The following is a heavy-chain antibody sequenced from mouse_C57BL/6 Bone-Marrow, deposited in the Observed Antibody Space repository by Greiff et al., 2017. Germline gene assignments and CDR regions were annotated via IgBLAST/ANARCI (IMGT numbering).Heavy chain of an antibody. D-gene: IGHD1-1*01. CDR1: GYTFTRYW. Sequence: QVQLQQPGAELVKPGASVKVSCKASGYTFTRYWMHWVKQRPGQGLEWIGILHPSDSDTNYNQKFKGKATLTVDKSSSTAYMQLSSLTSEDSAVYYGAIFSPIYYYGSSSWFAYWGQGTLVTVSA. V-gene: IGHV1-74*01. CDR2: LHPSDSDT. CDR3: AIFSPIYYYGSSSWFAY. J-gene: IGHJ3*01.